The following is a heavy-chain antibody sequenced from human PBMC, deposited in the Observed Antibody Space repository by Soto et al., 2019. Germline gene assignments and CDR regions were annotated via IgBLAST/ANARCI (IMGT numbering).Heavy chain of an antibody. CDR3: ARTDARGYFDY. CDR2: IHYSGST. Sequence: QVQLQESGPGLVKPSETLSLICSVSGGSISPHYWSWIRQPPGKGLEWIAYIHYSGSTNYNPSHRSRVTMSVDTSMNQFSLTVSSVTAADTAVYYCARTDARGYFDYWGQGALVTVSS. V-gene: IGHV4-59*08. J-gene: IGHJ4*02. CDR1: GGSISPHY.